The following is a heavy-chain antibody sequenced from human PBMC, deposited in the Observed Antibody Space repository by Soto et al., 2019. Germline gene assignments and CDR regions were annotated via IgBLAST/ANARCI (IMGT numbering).Heavy chain of an antibody. CDR3: ARGPSGDKVQY. CDR1: GGSITSDYSC. J-gene: IGHJ4*02. CDR2: IFDSGTT. D-gene: IGHD7-27*01. V-gene: IGHV4-30-4*01. Sequence: TSETLSLTCTVSGGSITSDYSCWSWIRQPPGEGLEWIGHIFDSGTTYTNPSLRSQVAISLDTSKNHFSLTLSSVTAADTAVYYCARGPSGDKVQYWGQGALVTVSS.